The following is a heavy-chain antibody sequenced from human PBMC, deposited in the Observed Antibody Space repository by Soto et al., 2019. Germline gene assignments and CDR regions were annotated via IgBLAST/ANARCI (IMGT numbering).Heavy chain of an antibody. CDR3: ARDSRKDYTGSWFDP. D-gene: IGHD2-2*02. CDR2: ISYDGTNK. V-gene: IGHV3-30*03. J-gene: IGHJ5*02. CDR1: GFTFSSYG. Sequence: QPGGSLRLSCAASGFTFSSYGMHWVRQAPGKGLEWVAVISYDGTNKYYADSVKGRFTISRDNSKNTLYLQMNSLRAEDTAVYYCARDSRKDYTGSWFDPWGQGTLVTVSS.